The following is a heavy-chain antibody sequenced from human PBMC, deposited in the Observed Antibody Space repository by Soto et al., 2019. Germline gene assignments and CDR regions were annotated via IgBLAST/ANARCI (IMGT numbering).Heavy chain of an antibody. CDR2: IYHSGST. CDR1: GYSISSGYY. V-gene: IGHV4-38-2*01. CDR3: ARATVTKELDY. Sequence: SETLSLTCAVSGYSISSGYYWGWIRQPPGKGLEWIGSIYHSGSTYYNPSLKSRVTISVDTSKNQFSPKLSSVTAADTAVYYCARATVTKELDYWGQGTLVTVSS. D-gene: IGHD4-17*01. J-gene: IGHJ4*02.